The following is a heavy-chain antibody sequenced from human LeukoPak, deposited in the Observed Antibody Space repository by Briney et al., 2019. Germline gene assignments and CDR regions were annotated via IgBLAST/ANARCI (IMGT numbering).Heavy chain of an antibody. J-gene: IGHJ4*02. CDR2: IYSGGST. CDR1: GFTVSSNY. D-gene: IGHD6-13*01. Sequence: GGSLRLSCAASGFTVSSNYMSWVRQAPGKGLEWVSVIYSGGSTYYADSVKGRFTISRDYSKNTLYLQMNSLRAEDTAVYYCAREGQQLDFDYWGQGTLVTVSS. V-gene: IGHV3-53*01. CDR3: AREGQQLDFDY.